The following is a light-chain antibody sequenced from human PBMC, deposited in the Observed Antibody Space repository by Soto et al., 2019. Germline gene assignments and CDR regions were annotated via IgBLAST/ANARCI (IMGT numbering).Light chain of an antibody. CDR1: QSVSSSY. Sequence: EIVMTQSPATLSLSPGERATLSCRASQSVSSSYLSWYQQKPGQAPRLLIYGASNRATGIPDRFGGSGSGTDFNLTISRLEPEDSAVYYCQQYGNSPLYSFGQGTKLEIK. J-gene: IGKJ2*01. V-gene: IGKV3-20*01. CDR2: GAS. CDR3: QQYGNSPLYS.